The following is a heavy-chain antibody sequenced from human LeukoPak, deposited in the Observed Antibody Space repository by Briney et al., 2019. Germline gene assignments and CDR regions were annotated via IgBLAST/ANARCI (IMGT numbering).Heavy chain of an antibody. D-gene: IGHD4-11*01. CDR1: GDSVSSNSAS. CDR2: TYYKSKWYN. Sequence: QTLSLTCVISGDSVSSNSASWNWIRQSPSRGLEWLGRTYYKSKWYNDYAVSVKSRITITPDTSKKQFSLQLNSVTPEDTAVYYCARGMRAHSNFPYFDYWGQGSRVTVSS. J-gene: IGHJ4*02. V-gene: IGHV6-1*01. CDR3: ARGMRAHSNFPYFDY.